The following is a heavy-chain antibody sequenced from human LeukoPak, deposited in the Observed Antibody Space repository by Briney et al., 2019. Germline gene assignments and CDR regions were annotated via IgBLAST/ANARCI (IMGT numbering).Heavy chain of an antibody. Sequence: PGGSLRLSCAASGFTFSSYWMSWVRQAPGRGLEWVANIKQDGSEKYYVDSVKGRFTISRDNAKNLLYLQMNSLRAEDTAVYYCARVNFDWFSWFDPWGQGTLVTVSS. J-gene: IGHJ5*02. CDR1: GFTFSSYW. V-gene: IGHV3-7*01. D-gene: IGHD3-9*01. CDR2: IKQDGSEK. CDR3: ARVNFDWFSWFDP.